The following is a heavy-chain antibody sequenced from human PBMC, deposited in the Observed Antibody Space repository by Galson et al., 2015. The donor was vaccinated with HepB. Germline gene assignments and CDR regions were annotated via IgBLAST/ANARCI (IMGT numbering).Heavy chain of an antibody. J-gene: IGHJ4*02. V-gene: IGHV3-66*01. CDR3: ARTRRGFSDY. D-gene: IGHD3-10*01. CDR2: IYSGGST. Sequence: SLRLSCAASGFTVNSNYMSWVRQAPGKGLEWVSVIYSGGSTYYADSVKGRFTISRDNSKNTLYLQMNSLRAEDTAVYYCARTRRGFSDYWGQGTLVTVSS. CDR1: GFTVNSNY.